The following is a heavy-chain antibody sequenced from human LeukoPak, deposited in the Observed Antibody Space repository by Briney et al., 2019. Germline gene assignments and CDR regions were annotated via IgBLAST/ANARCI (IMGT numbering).Heavy chain of an antibody. D-gene: IGHD3-10*01. J-gene: IGHJ4*02. V-gene: IGHV3-53*01. CDR1: GFTVSSNY. CDR2: IYSGGST. CDR3: ARGRGYYYGSGGSDFDY. Sequence: PGGSLRLSCAASGFTVSSNYMSWVRQAPGKGLGWVSVIYSGGSTYYADSVKGRFTISRDNSKNTLYLQMNSPRAEDTPVYYCARGRGYYYGSGGSDFDYWGQGTLVTVSS.